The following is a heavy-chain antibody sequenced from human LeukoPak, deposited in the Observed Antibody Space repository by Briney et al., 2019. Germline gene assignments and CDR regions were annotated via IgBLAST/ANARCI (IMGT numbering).Heavy chain of an antibody. D-gene: IGHD1-26*01. CDR2: IKRDGSEK. CDR3: ARGRWELGAFDI. V-gene: IGHV3-7*01. J-gene: IGHJ3*02. Sequence: GGSLRLSCAASGFTFSSFWMNWVRQAPGKGLEWVANIKRDGSEKYYVDSVKGRFTISRDNAKNSLYLQMNSLRAEDTAVYYCARGRWELGAFDIWGQGTMVTVSS. CDR1: GFTFSSFW.